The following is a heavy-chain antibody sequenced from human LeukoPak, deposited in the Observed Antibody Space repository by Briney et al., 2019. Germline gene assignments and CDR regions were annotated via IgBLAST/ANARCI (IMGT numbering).Heavy chain of an antibody. D-gene: IGHD2-15*01. V-gene: IGHV3-23*01. Sequence: PGGSLRLSCAASRFTLGNYAMSWVRQAPGKGLEWVSAITGSGGTTYYADSVKGRFTISRDNSKNTLYLQMNSLRAEDTAVYYCAKSVVAGVYGSFDYWGQGTLVTASS. J-gene: IGHJ4*02. CDR2: ITGSGGTT. CDR3: AKSVVAGVYGSFDY. CDR1: RFTLGNYA.